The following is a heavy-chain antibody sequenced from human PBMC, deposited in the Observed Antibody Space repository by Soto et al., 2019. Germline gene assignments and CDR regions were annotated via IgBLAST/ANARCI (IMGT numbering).Heavy chain of an antibody. V-gene: IGHV3-23*01. Sequence: PGGSLRLSCAASGFIFNNYAMSWVRQAPGKGLEWVSGISASGSRTFYADSVKGRFTVSRDFSKNTLSLQLESLRAEDTAVYFCGKDPNGDYVGGFEFWGPGTMVTVSS. CDR2: ISASGSRT. D-gene: IGHD4-17*01. CDR1: GFIFNNYA. J-gene: IGHJ3*01. CDR3: GKDPNGDYVGGFEF.